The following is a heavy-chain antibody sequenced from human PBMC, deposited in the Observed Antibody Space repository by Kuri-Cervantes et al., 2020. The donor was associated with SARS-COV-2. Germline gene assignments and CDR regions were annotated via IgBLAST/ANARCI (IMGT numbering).Heavy chain of an antibody. J-gene: IGHJ5*01. CDR2: FSTSNGKT. CDR1: IYTSMNYG. D-gene: IGHD3-10*01. CDR3: AKEYGLGTYSPWFDS. V-gene: IGHV1-18*01. Sequence: ASVKVSCKAPIYTSMNYGISWVRQAPGQGLEWLAIFSTSNGKTHYAQKFQGRVTLTIDTSTRTAYMELRSLRSDDTAVYYCAKEYGLGTYSPWFDSWGQGTLVTVSS.